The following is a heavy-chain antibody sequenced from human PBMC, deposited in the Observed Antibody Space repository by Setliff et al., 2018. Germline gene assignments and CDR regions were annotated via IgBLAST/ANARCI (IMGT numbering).Heavy chain of an antibody. CDR3: ARAGYNYDYGDY. Sequence: KPSETLSLTCGVSGSSVDSDYFWGWIRQPPGKGLEWIASFHQSSTNYYNPSLKSRVSISVDTARNQFYLTLTSVTAADTAVYYCARAGYNYDYGDYWGQGSLVTVSS. D-gene: IGHD3-16*01. V-gene: IGHV4-38-2*01. CDR1: GSSVDSDYF. J-gene: IGHJ4*02. CDR2: FHQSSTN.